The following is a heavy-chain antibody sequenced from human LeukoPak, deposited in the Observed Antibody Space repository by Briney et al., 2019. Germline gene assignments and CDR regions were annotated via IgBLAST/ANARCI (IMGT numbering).Heavy chain of an antibody. V-gene: IGHV1-18*01. CDR3: ARDSPVDYDFWSGYPNLYYGMDV. Sequence: ASVKVSCKASGYTFTSYGISWVRQAPGQGLEWMGWISACNGNTNYAQKLQGRVTMTTDTSTSTAYMELRSLRSADTAVYYCARDSPVDYDFWSGYPNLYYGMDVWGQGTTVTVSS. CDR1: GYTFTSYG. CDR2: ISACNGNT. D-gene: IGHD3-3*01. J-gene: IGHJ6*02.